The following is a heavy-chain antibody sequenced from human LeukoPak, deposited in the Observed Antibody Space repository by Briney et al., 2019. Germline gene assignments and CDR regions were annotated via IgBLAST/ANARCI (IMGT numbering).Heavy chain of an antibody. Sequence: SVKVSCKASGGTFSSYAISWVRQAPGQGLEWVGGIIPIFGTANYAQKFQGRVTITTDESTSTAYMELSSLRSEDTAVYYCARDGCGGGDCRWYFDLWGRGTLVTVSS. V-gene: IGHV1-69*05. J-gene: IGHJ2*01. D-gene: IGHD2-21*02. CDR1: GGTFSSYA. CDR2: IIPIFGTA. CDR3: ARDGCGGGDCRWYFDL.